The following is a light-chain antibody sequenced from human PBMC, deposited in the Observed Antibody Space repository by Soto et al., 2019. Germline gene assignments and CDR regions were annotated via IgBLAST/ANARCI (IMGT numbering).Light chain of an antibody. V-gene: IGKV3-20*01. CDR3: QQYGSSPPLT. CDR1: QSVSSSY. CDR2: GAS. Sequence: EIVLTQSPGTLSLSPGERATLSCRASQSVSSSYLAWYQQKPGQAPRLLIYGASSRATGIPDRCSGSGSGTDFTLNISRLEPEDFAVYYCQQYGSSPPLTFGGGTKVEIK. J-gene: IGKJ4*01.